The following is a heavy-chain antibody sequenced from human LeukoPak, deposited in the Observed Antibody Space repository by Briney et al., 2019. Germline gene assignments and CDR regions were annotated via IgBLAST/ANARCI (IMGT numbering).Heavy chain of an antibody. CDR3: ARGSIGHLWLNYYYYMDV. CDR1: GYTFTSYD. Sequence: ASVKVSCKASGYTFTSYDINWVRQATGQGLEWMGWMNPNSGNTGYVQKFLGRVTITRNTSISTAYMELSSLRSEDTAVYYCARGSIGHLWLNYYYYMDVWGKGTTVTVSS. J-gene: IGHJ6*03. CDR2: MNPNSGNT. D-gene: IGHD5-18*01. V-gene: IGHV1-8*03.